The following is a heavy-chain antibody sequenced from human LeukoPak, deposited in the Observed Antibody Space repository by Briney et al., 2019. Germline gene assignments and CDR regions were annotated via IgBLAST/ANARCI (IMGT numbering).Heavy chain of an antibody. CDR1: GLNFDDSA. CDR3: AKESGKFDY. J-gene: IGHJ4*02. Sequence: GGSLRLSCVASGLNFDDSAMHWVRQAPGKGLEWVSLISADGGSTFSADSVKGRFSISRDNSKKSLYLQMNSLRSEDTAMYYCAKESGKFDYWGQGTLVAVSS. CDR2: ISADGGST. V-gene: IGHV3-43*02.